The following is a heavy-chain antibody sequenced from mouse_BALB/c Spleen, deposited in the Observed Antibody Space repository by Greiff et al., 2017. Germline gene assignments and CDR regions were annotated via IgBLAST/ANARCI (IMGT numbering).Heavy chain of an antibody. J-gene: IGHJ4*01. V-gene: IGHV1-69*02. CDR2: IDPSDSET. CDR3: ARGMDY. CDR1: GYPFTSYW. Sequence: QVQLQQPGAELVKPGAPVKLSCKASGYPFTSYWMNWVKQRPGRGLEWIGRIDPSDSETHYNQKFKDKATLTVDKSSSTAYIQLSSLTSEDSAVYYWARGMDYWGQGTSVTVSS.